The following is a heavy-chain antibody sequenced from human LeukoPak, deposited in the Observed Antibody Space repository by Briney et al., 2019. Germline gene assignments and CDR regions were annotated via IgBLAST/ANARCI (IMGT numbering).Heavy chain of an antibody. CDR1: GYSITSNYY. V-gene: IGHV4-38-2*02. D-gene: IGHD3-10*01. J-gene: IGHJ5*01. Sequence: SETLSLTCTVSGYSITSNYYWGWIRQPPGGGLEYIGSVYGHMSRNGGAYYNPSLKSRVTISVDKSKDQFSLHMTSVTAADTAVYFCARVSVLMLRGLLVPRTWFDFWGHGTLVSVSS. CDR2: VYGHMSRNGGA. CDR3: ARVSVLMLRGLLVPRTWFDF.